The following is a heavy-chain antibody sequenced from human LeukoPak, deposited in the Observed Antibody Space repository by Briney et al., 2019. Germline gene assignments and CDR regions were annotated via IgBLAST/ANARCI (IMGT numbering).Heavy chain of an antibody. V-gene: IGHV4-31*03. D-gene: IGHD5-18*01. CDR2: IYYSGST. J-gene: IGHJ6*02. Sequence: SETLSLTCTVSGGSISSGGYYWSWIRQHPGKGLEWIGYIYYSGSTDYNPSLKSRVTISVDTSKNQFSLKLSSVTAADTAVYYCARDGTAMVHYYYGMDVWGQGTTVTVSS. CDR3: ARDGTAMVHYYYGMDV. CDR1: GGSISSGGYY.